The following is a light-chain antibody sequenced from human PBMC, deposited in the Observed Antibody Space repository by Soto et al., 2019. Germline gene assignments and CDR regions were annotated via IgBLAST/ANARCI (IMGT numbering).Light chain of an antibody. V-gene: IGKV3D-15*01. CDR1: QNVNIN. CDR3: QQYKNWPPLT. J-gene: IGKJ4*01. CDR2: GAS. Sequence: EIVMTLSPVTLSVSPGERVTLSCRASQNVNINLAWYQQRPGQAPRVLIYGASNRASGIPHRFSGSGSGTDFTLSISSLEPDDCAIYYIQQYKNWPPLTFCGGTRVEIK.